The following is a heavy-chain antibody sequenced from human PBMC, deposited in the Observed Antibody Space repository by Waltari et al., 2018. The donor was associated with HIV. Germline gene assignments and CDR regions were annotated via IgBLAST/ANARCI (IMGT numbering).Heavy chain of an antibody. Sequence: EVQLVESGGGLVQPGGSLNRSCAASGFTFSGSALHCVRQASGKGLEWIGRIRNKANSYATAYAASVKGRFTVSRDDSKNTAFLQMSSLKIEDTAVYYCTGQGGIATFGVVVDVWGQGTTVIV. J-gene: IGHJ6*02. CDR1: GFTFSGSA. V-gene: IGHV3-73*01. CDR3: TGQGGIATFGVVVDV. CDR2: IRNKANSYAT. D-gene: IGHD3-3*01.